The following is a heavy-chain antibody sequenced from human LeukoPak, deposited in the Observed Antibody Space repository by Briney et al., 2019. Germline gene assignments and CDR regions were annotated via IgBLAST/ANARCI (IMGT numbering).Heavy chain of an antibody. CDR1: GGSISSYY. CDR2: IYYSGST. CDR3: ARGASDFWSGYSGSDY. J-gene: IGHJ4*02. D-gene: IGHD3-3*01. Sequence: PSETLSLTCTVSGGSISSYYWSWIRQPPGKGLEWIGYIYYSGSTNYNPSLKSRVTISVDTSKNQFSLKLSSVTAADTAVYYCARGASDFWSGYSGSDYRGQGTLVTVSS. V-gene: IGHV4-59*01.